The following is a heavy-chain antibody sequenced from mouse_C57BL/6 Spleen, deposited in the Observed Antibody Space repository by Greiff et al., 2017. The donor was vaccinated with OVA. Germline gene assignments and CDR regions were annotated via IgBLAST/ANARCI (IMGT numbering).Heavy chain of an antibody. J-gene: IGHJ2*01. V-gene: IGHV1-15*01. CDR3: TRGEGGYGGDY. CDR2: IDPETGGT. D-gene: IGHD1-1*02. Sequence: QVQLQQSGAELVRPGASVTLSCKASGYTFTDYEMHWVKQTPVHGLEWIGAIDPETGGTAYNQKFKGKAILTADKSSSTAYMELRSLTSEDSAVYYGTRGEGGYGGDYWGKGTTLTVSS. CDR1: GYTFTDYE.